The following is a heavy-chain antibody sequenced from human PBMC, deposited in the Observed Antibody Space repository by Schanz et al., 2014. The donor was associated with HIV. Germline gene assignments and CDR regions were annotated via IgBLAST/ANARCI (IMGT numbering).Heavy chain of an antibody. CDR3: AKDRNQYDSRYIGKGNYYYYYGMDV. Sequence: QVHLVESGGGVVRPGRSLRLSCAASGFTFDSYGMHWVRQAPGKGLEWVAVMSYDGVRKYLGDSVKGRFTISRDNSKNTVYLQAKSLRPEDTAVYYCAKDRNQYDSRYIGKGNYYYYYGMDVWGQGTTVTVSS. V-gene: IGHV3-30*18. CDR2: MSYDGVRK. J-gene: IGHJ6*02. D-gene: IGHD3-22*01. CDR1: GFTFDSYG.